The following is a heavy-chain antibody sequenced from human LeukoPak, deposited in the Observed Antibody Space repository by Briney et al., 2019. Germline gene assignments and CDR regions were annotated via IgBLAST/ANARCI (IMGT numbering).Heavy chain of an antibody. Sequence: GGSLRLSCAASGFSFSDYWMTWVRQAPGKGLEWVASINQDGSEKYSVDSVKGRFTISRDNARNSLYLQMSSLRAEDTAVYYCAGDHVVAGLLFDSWGQGTLVTVSS. D-gene: IGHD6-19*01. CDR3: AGDHVVAGLLFDS. J-gene: IGHJ5*01. CDR1: GFSFSDYW. V-gene: IGHV3-7*01. CDR2: INQDGSEK.